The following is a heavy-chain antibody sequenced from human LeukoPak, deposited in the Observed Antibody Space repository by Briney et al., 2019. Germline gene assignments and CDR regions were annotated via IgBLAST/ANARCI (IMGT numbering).Heavy chain of an antibody. CDR1: GYTFTGYY. D-gene: IGHD2-2*01. CDR2: INPNSGGT. CDR3: ATCSSTSCYFRANWFDP. V-gene: IGHV1-2*02. Sequence: ASVKVSCKASGYTFTGYYMHWVRQAPGQGLEWMGWINPNSGGTNYAQKFQGRVTITRDTSISTAYMELSRLRSDDTAVYYCATCSSTSCYFRANWFDPWGQGTLVTVSS. J-gene: IGHJ5*02.